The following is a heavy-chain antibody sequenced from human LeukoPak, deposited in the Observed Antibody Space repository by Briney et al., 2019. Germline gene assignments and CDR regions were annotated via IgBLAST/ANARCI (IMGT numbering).Heavy chain of an antibody. D-gene: IGHD1-26*01. V-gene: IGHV4-59*01. CDR1: AAPISSYY. CDR2: IYYSGST. J-gene: IGHJ3*02. Sequence: SETLSLTCTVSAAPISSYYWSWIRQPPGKGLEWIGYIYYSGSTNYNPSLKSRVDISVNTSKNQVSLRLSSVTAADTAVYYCARGGSLVGTTPHDTFDIWGQGTVVTVS. CDR3: ARGGSLVGTTPHDTFDI.